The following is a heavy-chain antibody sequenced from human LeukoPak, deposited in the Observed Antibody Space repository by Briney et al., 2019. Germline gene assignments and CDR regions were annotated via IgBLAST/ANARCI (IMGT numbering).Heavy chain of an antibody. Sequence: ASVKVSCKASGGTFSSYAISWVRQAPGQGLEWKGGIIPIFGTANYAQKFQGRVTITADESTSTAYMELSSLRSEDTAVYYCAREHMRGSDAFDIWGQGTMVTVSS. V-gene: IGHV1-69*13. D-gene: IGHD2-21*01. CDR3: AREHMRGSDAFDI. CDR2: IIPIFGTA. J-gene: IGHJ3*02. CDR1: GGTFSSYA.